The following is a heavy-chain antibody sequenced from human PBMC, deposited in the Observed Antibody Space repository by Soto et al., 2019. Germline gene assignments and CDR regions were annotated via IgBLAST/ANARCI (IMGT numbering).Heavy chain of an antibody. V-gene: IGHV1-69*13. J-gene: IGHJ4*02. Sequence: GASVKVSCKASGGTFSSYAISWVRQAPGQGLEWMGGIIPIFGTANYAQKFQGRVTITADESTSTAYMELSSLRSEDTAVYYCASVEVWGSYRRDYWGQGTLVTVSS. CDR3: ASVEVWGSYRRDY. CDR1: GGTFSSYA. CDR2: IIPIFGTA. D-gene: IGHD3-16*02.